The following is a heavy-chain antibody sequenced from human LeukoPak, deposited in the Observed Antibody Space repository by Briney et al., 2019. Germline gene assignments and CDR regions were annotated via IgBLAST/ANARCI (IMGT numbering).Heavy chain of an antibody. CDR1: GYTFTSYD. CDR2: MNPNSGNT. CDR3: ARARAYCSGGSCYVDY. J-gene: IGHJ4*02. V-gene: IGHV1-8*01. Sequence: GASVKASCKASGYTFTSYDINWVRQATGQGLEWMGWMNPNSGNTGYAQKFQGRVTMTRNTSISTAYMELSSLRSEDTAVYYCARARAYCSGGSCYVDYWGQGTLVTVSS. D-gene: IGHD2-15*01.